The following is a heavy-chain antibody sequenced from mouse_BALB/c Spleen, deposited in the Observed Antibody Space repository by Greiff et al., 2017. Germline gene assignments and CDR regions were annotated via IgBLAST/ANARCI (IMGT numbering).Heavy chain of an antibody. CDR2: IDPENGDT. J-gene: IGHJ2*01. V-gene: IGHV14-4*02. Sequence: EVKLVESGAELVRSGASVKLSCTASGFNIKDYYMHWVKQRPEQGLEWIGWIDPENGDTEYAPKFQGKATMTADTSSNTAYLQLSSLTSEDTAVYYCNALFITTVVVPFDYWGQGTTLTVSS. CDR1: GFNIKDYY. D-gene: IGHD1-1*01. CDR3: NALFITTVVVPFDY.